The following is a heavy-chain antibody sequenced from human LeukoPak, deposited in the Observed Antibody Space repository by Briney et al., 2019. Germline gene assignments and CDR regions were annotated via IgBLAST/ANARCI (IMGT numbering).Heavy chain of an antibody. Sequence: GGSLRLSCAASGFTFSSYSMNWVRQAPGKGLEWVSSISSSSSYIYYADSVKGRFTISRDNAKTSLYLQMNSLRAEDTAVYYCARDAIVVVTAIGDAFDIWGRGTMVTVSS. J-gene: IGHJ3*02. D-gene: IGHD2-21*02. CDR2: ISSSSSYI. CDR1: GFTFSSYS. V-gene: IGHV3-21*01. CDR3: ARDAIVVVTAIGDAFDI.